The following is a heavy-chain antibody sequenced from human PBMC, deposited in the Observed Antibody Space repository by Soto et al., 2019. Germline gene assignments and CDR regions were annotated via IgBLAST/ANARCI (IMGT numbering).Heavy chain of an antibody. CDR3: ARGDYYDISGPFSDAFDI. CDR2: IKPDGSEK. D-gene: IGHD3-22*01. V-gene: IGHV3-7*04. Sequence: PGGSLRLSCAASGFTFSSYWMSWVRQAPGKGLEWVANIKPDGSEKWYVDSVKGRYTISRDNAKNSLYLQVNSLRADDTAIYYCARGDYYDISGPFSDAFDIWGQGTMVT. CDR1: GFTFSSYW. J-gene: IGHJ3*02.